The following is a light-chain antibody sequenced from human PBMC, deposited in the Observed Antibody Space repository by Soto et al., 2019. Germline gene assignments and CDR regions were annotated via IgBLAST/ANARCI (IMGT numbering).Light chain of an antibody. V-gene: IGKV3-11*01. Sequence: IVLTQSPATLSLSPGERATLSCRASQSVSSYLAWYQQKPGQAPRLLIYDASNRATGIPARFSGSGSGTDFTLTISSLEPEDFAVYYWHQRSNWPPITFGQGTRLEI. CDR3: HQRSNWPPIT. J-gene: IGKJ5*01. CDR2: DAS. CDR1: QSVSSY.